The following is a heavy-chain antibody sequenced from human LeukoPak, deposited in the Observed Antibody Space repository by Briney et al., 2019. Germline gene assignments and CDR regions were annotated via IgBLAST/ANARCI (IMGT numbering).Heavy chain of an antibody. CDR3: ARDPPITATGYYYGMDV. J-gene: IGHJ6*02. CDR2: INSYNWYT. D-gene: IGHD3-3*01. V-gene: IGHV1-18*01. Sequence: ASVNVSCKASGYTYTNYGISWVRQARGKGLEGMGRINSYNWYTNYAQKLQGRVTMTTYTSTSKADMELRSLRSDDPAAYYCARDPPITATGYYYGMDVWGQGTTVTVSS. CDR1: GYTYTNYG.